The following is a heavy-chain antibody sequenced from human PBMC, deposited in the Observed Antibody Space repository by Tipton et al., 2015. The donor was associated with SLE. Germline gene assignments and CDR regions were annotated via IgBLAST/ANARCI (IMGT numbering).Heavy chain of an antibody. CDR1: GFTFSSYS. CDR3: ARAGTTVPWGVFDY. CDR2: ISSSSSTI. V-gene: IGHV3-48*01. J-gene: IGHJ4*02. Sequence: SLRLSCAASGFTFSSYSMNWVRQAPGKGLEWVSYISSSSSTIYYADSVKGRFTISRDNAKNSLYLQMNSLRAEDTAVYYCARAGTTVPWGVFDYWGQGTLVTVSS. D-gene: IGHD4-11*01.